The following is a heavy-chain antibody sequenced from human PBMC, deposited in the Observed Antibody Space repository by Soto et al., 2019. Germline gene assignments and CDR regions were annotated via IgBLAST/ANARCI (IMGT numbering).Heavy chain of an antibody. D-gene: IGHD4-4*01. Sequence: VGSLRLSCAASGFTFRSFAMSWARQAPGKGLEWVPGISGGDGSTYYADSVKGRFTVSRDNSKNTLYLHMNTLRAEDTAVYYCAKGDAMTTVTHFDYWGQGTLVNVSS. CDR3: AKGDAMTTVTHFDY. CDR2: ISGGDGST. CDR1: GFTFRSFA. V-gene: IGHV3-23*01. J-gene: IGHJ4*02.